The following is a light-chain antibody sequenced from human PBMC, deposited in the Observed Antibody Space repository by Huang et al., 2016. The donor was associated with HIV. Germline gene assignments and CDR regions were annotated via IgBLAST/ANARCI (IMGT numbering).Light chain of an antibody. CDR3: QQYDNWPPMYT. Sequence: EIVMTQSPATLSVSQGDRATLSCRASQSVSRNLAWYQQEPGQAPRLLIYSASTRGTDVPARFSGSGSGTDFTLTISSLQSEDFAVYYCQQYDNWPPMYTFGQGTKLEI. V-gene: IGKV3-15*01. CDR1: QSVSRN. J-gene: IGKJ2*01. CDR2: SAS.